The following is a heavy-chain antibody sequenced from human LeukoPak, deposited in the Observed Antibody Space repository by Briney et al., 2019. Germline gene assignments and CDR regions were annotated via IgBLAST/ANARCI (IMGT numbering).Heavy chain of an antibody. D-gene: IGHD2-2*01. Sequence: ASVKVSCKASGYTFTSYDINWVRQASGQGLEWMGWMSPKSANTGYAQKFQERVTITRDMSTSTAYMELSSLRSEDTAVYYCAAASMIQDYYYYYYMDVWGKGTTVTVSS. V-gene: IGHV1-8*03. CDR3: AAASMIQDYYYYYYMDV. J-gene: IGHJ6*03. CDR2: MSPKSANT. CDR1: GYTFTSYD.